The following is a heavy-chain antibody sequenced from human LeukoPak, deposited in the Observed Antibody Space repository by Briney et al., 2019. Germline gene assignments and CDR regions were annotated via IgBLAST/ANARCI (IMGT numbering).Heavy chain of an antibody. D-gene: IGHD3-22*01. CDR3: ARIGYYDSSGYLAFDY. Sequence: PGGSLRLSCAASGFTFSSYSMSWVRQAPGKGLEWVANIKQDGSEKYYVDSVKGRFTISRGNAKNSLYLQMNSLRAEDTAVYYCARIGYYDSSGYLAFDYWGQGTLVTVSS. V-gene: IGHV3-7*01. CDR1: GFTFSSYS. CDR2: IKQDGSEK. J-gene: IGHJ4*02.